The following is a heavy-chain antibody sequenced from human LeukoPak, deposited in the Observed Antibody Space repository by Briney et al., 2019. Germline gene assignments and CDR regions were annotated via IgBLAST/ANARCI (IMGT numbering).Heavy chain of an antibody. D-gene: IGHD4-11*01. CDR3: ARDYSNYGVDYGMDV. CDR2: IYYSGST. J-gene: IGHJ6*02. CDR1: GGSISSYY. V-gene: IGHV4-59*01. Sequence: SETLSLTCTVSGGSISSYYWSWIRQPPGKGPEWIGYIYYSGSTNYNPPLKSRVTISVDTSKNQFSLKLNSVTAADTAVYYCARDYSNYGVDYGMDVWGQGTTVTVSS.